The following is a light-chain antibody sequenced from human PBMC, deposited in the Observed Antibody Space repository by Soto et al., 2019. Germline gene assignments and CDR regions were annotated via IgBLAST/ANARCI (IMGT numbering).Light chain of an antibody. J-gene: IGKJ1*01. CDR2: DAS. CDR3: QQRSSWPLGT. Sequence: EIVMTQSPATLSVSPGERATLSCRASQSVSSNLAWYQQKPGQAPRLLISDASDRAAGIPGRFSGSGSGTDFTLTISGLEAEDSAVYYCQQRSSWPLGTFGQGTKVDIK. V-gene: IGKV3-11*01. CDR1: QSVSSN.